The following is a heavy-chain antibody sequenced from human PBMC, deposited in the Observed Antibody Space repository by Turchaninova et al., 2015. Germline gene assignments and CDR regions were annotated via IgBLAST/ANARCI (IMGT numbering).Heavy chain of an antibody. Sequence: QVQLQESGPGLVKPSETLSLTGAVSGYSSSSGYHWGWLRRPPGKGLEWIGSIYHSGGTYYNPSLKSRVTIALDTSKNQFSLKLSSVTAADTAVYYCARHRQQLVDYWGQGTLVTVSS. CDR2: IYHSGGT. CDR3: ARHRQQLVDY. D-gene: IGHD6-13*01. J-gene: IGHJ4*02. V-gene: IGHV4-38-2*01. CDR1: GYSSSSGYH.